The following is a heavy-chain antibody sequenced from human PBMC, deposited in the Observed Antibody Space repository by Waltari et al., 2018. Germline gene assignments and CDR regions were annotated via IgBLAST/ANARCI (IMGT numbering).Heavy chain of an antibody. Sequence: EVQLVESGGGLAQPGGSLRLSCAASGFTFSTYWMSWVRQAPGKGLEWVANIKQDGSEKYYVDSVKGRFTISRDNAKNSLYLQMNSLRAEDTAVYYCARGGIVGATKPYYFDYWGQGTLVTVSS. CDR1: GFTFSTYW. V-gene: IGHV3-7*01. CDR3: ARGGIVGATKPYYFDY. J-gene: IGHJ4*02. CDR2: IKQDGSEK. D-gene: IGHD1-26*01.